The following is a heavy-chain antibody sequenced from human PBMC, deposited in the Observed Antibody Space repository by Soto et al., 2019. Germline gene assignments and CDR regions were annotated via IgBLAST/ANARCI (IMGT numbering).Heavy chain of an antibody. CDR1: GGSISSGDYY. V-gene: IGHV4-30-4*01. Sequence: SETLSLTCTVSGGSISSGDYYWSWIRQPPGKGLEWIGYIYYSGSTYYNPSLKSRVTISVDTSKNQFSLKLSSVTAADTAVYYCAREGSSPYYYYGMDVWGQGTTVTVSS. CDR2: IYYSGST. J-gene: IGHJ6*02. D-gene: IGHD6-6*01. CDR3: AREGSSPYYYYGMDV.